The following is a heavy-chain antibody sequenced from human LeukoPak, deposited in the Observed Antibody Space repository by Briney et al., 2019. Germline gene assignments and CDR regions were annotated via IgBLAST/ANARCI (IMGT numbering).Heavy chain of an antibody. D-gene: IGHD4-17*01. CDR2: IYYSGST. Sequence: PSETLSLTCTVSGGSISSSSYYWGWIRQPPGKGLEWIGSIYYSGSTYYNPSLKSRVTISVDTSKNQFSLKLSSVTAADTAVYYCAACDYGDYFDYWGQGTLVTVSS. J-gene: IGHJ4*02. CDR1: GGSISSSSYY. CDR3: AACDYGDYFDY. V-gene: IGHV4-39*07.